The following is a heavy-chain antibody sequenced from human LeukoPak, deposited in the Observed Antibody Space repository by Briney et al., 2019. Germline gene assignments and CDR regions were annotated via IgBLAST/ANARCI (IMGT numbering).Heavy chain of an antibody. Sequence: PSETQSLTCTVSGGSISGYYWSWIRQPPGKGLEWIGYIYYSGSTNYNPSLRSRVTISVDASKNQFSLKLTSVTAADTAVYYCARGISGSYTSPHYWGQGTLVTVSS. CDR1: GGSISGYY. CDR3: ARGISGSYTSPHY. D-gene: IGHD1-26*01. V-gene: IGHV4-59*01. CDR2: IYYSGST. J-gene: IGHJ4*02.